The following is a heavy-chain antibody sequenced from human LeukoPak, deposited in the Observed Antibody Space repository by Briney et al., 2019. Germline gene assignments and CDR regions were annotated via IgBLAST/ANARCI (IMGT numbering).Heavy chain of an antibody. CDR2: IIPIFGTA. CDR1: GGTFRSYA. D-gene: IGHD3-22*01. Sequence: ASVKVSXKASGGTFRSYAISWVRQAPGQGLEWMGRIIPIFGTANYAQKFQGRVTITTDESTSTAYMELSSLRSEDTAVYYCQHYYDSSGYSNWGQGTLVTVSS. J-gene: IGHJ4*02. CDR3: QHYYDSSGYSN. V-gene: IGHV1-69*05.